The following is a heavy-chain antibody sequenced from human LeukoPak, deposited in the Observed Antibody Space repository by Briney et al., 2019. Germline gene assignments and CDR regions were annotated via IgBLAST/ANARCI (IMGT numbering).Heavy chain of an antibody. CDR1: GYTFTSYD. CDR3: ARERGIAAAGTRMVGY. D-gene: IGHD6-13*01. V-gene: IGHV1-8*01. Sequence: GASVKVSCKASGYTFTSYDINWVRQATGQGLEWMGWMNPNSGNTGYAQKFQGRVTMTRDTSISTAYMELSRLRSDDTAVYYCARERGIAAAGTRMVGYWGQGTLVTVSS. J-gene: IGHJ4*02. CDR2: MNPNSGNT.